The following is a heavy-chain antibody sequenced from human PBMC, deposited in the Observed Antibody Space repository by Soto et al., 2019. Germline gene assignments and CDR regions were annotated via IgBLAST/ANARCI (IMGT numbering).Heavy chain of an antibody. D-gene: IGHD6-6*01. J-gene: IGHJ4*02. Sequence: PSETLSLTCAVYGGSFSGYYWSWIRQPPGKGLEWIGEINHSGSTNYNPSLKSRVTISVDTSKNQFSLKLSSVTAADTAVYYCERGIAARSPFDYWGQGTLVT. CDR2: INHSGST. CDR1: GGSFSGYY. CDR3: ERGIAARSPFDY. V-gene: IGHV4-34*01.